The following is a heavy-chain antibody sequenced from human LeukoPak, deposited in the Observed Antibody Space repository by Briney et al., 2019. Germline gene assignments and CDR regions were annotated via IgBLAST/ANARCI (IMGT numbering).Heavy chain of an antibody. V-gene: IGHV4-39*02. J-gene: IGHJ1*01. Sequence: SETLSLTCTVSGGFISSSSYYWGWIRQPPGEGLEWIGDVYYSGRTYYNPSLKSRVFISIDTSKNYFSLNLNFVTAADTAVYYCARRRYYDSTGYFEWGRGSLVTVSS. D-gene: IGHD3-22*01. CDR2: VYYSGRT. CDR3: ARRRYYDSTGYFE. CDR1: GGFISSSSYY.